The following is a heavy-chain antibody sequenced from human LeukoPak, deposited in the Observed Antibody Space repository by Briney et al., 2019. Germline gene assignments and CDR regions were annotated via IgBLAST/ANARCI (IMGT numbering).Heavy chain of an antibody. CDR1: GGSISSSSYY. CDR2: IYYSGST. CDR3: ARILGWGPIYGWDYYYYGMDV. V-gene: IGHV4-39*01. Sequence: PSETLSLTCTVSGGSISSSSYYWGWIRQPPGKGLEWIGSIYYSGSTYYNPSLKSRVTISVDTSKDQFSLKLSSVTAADTAVYYCARILGWGPIYGWDYYYYGMDVWGQGTTVTVSS. J-gene: IGHJ6*02. D-gene: IGHD2-21*02.